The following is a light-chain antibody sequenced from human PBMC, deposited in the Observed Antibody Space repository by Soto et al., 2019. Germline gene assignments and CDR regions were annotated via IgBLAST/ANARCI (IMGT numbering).Light chain of an antibody. Sequence: DIQMTQSPSSVSASVGDRVTITCRASQPINNWVAWYQQRAGKAPNLLIYAATNLLSGVPSRFSGSGSGTDVPLANSSLQPEDFATYYCQQANAFPPAFGGGTKVDLK. CDR3: QQANAFPPA. CDR1: QPINNW. CDR2: AAT. J-gene: IGKJ4*01. V-gene: IGKV1-12*01.